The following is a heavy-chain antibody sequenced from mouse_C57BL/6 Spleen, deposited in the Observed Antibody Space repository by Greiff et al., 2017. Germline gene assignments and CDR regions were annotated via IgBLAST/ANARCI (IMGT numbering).Heavy chain of an antibody. CDR3: ARRGSSGPFAY. CDR1: GFSLSTSGMG. Sequence: QVTLKVSGPGILQSSQTLSLTCSFSGFSLSTSGMGVSWIRQPSGKGLEWLAHIYWDDDKRYNPALKSRLTISKDTSRNQVFLKITSVDTSDTATYYCARRGSSGPFAYWGQGTLGTVSA. D-gene: IGHD3-2*02. CDR2: IYWDDDK. J-gene: IGHJ3*01. V-gene: IGHV8-12*01.